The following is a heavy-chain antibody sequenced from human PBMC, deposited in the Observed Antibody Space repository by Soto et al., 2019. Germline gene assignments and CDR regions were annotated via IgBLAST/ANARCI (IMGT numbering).Heavy chain of an antibody. CDR3: ARGYPNFDF. D-gene: IGHD2-2*02. J-gene: IGHJ4*02. CDR2: IDSSSTYI. CDR1: GFPFSSYV. Sequence: EVQLLESGGGLVQRGGSLRLSCAASGFPFSSYVMGWVRQAPGKGLEWVSSIDSSSTYIYYAESLKGRFTISRDNAKNSLFLQMDSLRAEDTAVYYCARGYPNFDFWGQGILVSVSS. V-gene: IGHV3-21*01.